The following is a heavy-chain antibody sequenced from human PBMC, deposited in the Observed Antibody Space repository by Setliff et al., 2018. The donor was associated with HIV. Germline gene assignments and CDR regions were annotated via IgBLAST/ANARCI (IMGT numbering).Heavy chain of an antibody. Sequence: SETLSLTCAVSGDSVSGYYWSWIRQPAGRRLEWIGRVHNSAGSNYNPSLKSRVTMSVDTAKNQLSLKLTAVSAAGTAVYYCARDRIEVLADSPHDVFDIWGRGIMVTV. J-gene: IGHJ3*02. CDR3: ARDRIEVLADSPHDVFDI. V-gene: IGHV4-4*07. CDR1: GDSVSGYY. D-gene: IGHD3-22*01. CDR2: VHNSAGS.